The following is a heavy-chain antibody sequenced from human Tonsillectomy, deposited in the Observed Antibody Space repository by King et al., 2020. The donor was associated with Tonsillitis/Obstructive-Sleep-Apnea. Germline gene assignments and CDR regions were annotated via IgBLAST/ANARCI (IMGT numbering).Heavy chain of an antibody. CDR3: ARRVRSGTSPTPFDY. D-gene: IGHD2-15*01. CDR2: IDPSDSYT. Sequence: DVQLVQSGAEVKKPGESLRISCKGSGYSFTSYWIIWVRQMPGKGLEWMGRIDPSDSYTNYSPSFQGHVTISADKTISTADLQWSSLKASDTAMYYCARRVRSGTSPTPFDYWGQGTLVTVSS. J-gene: IGHJ4*02. V-gene: IGHV5-10-1*01. CDR1: GYSFTSYW.